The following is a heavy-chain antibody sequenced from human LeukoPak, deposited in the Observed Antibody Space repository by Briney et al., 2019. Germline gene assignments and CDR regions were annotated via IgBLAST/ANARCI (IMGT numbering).Heavy chain of an antibody. D-gene: IGHD3-22*01. J-gene: IGHJ4*02. CDR1: GFTFSTYT. Sequence: GGSLRLSCAASGFTFSTYTMNWVRQAPGKGLEWVSVIYSGGSTYYADSVKGRFTISRDNSKNTLYLQMNSLRAEDTAVYYCARAYYDSSGYYLDYWGQGTLVTVSS. V-gene: IGHV3-53*01. CDR2: IYSGGST. CDR3: ARAYYDSSGYYLDY.